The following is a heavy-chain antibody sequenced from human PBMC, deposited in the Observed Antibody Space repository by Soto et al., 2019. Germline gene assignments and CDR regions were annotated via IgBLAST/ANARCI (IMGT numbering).Heavy chain of an antibody. CDR3: AKTLRAYYFDY. D-gene: IGHD3-16*01. CDR1: GFTFSSYA. J-gene: IGHJ4*02. Sequence: EVQLLESGGGLVQPGGSLRLSCAASGFTFSSYAMSWVRQAPGQGLECVSGISGSGGSTYYADTVKGRFTISRDNSKTTLDLQMNSLRAEDTAVYYCAKTLRAYYFDYWGQGTLVTVSS. V-gene: IGHV3-23*01. CDR2: ISGSGGST.